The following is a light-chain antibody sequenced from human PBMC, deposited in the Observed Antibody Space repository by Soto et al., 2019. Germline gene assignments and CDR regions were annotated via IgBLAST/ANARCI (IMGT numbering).Light chain of an antibody. CDR3: QQYGVTPPNT. J-gene: IGKJ4*01. V-gene: IGKV3-20*01. Sequence: IVLTQSPGTLSLSPGERATLSCRAIQIVSSTYLAWFQQKAGQAPRLLIYGASTRATGIPDRFSGSGSGTDFTLTISGLEPEDFALYYCQQYGVTPPNTFGGGTKVDIK. CDR1: QIVSSTY. CDR2: GAS.